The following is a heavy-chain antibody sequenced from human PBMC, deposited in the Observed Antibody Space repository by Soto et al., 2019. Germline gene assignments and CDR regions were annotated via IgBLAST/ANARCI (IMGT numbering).Heavy chain of an antibody. D-gene: IGHD3-10*01. CDR2: ISSSSSYI. V-gene: IGHV3-21*01. Sequence: PGGSLRLCCAASGFTFSSYSMNWVHQAPGKGLEWVSSISSSSSYIYYADSVKGRFTISRDNAKNSLYLQMNSLRAEDTAVYYCARDKRITMVRGVMEDAFDIWGQGTMVTVSS. CDR3: ARDKRITMVRGVMEDAFDI. J-gene: IGHJ3*02. CDR1: GFTFSSYS.